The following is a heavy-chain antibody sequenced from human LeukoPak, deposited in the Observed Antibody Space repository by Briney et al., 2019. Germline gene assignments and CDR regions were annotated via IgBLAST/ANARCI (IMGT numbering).Heavy chain of an antibody. CDR2: IYTSGST. CDR3: ARDASTHYGSGSYRDPPPPFDP. Sequence: SETLSLTCTVSGGSISSYYWSWIRQPAGKGLEWIGRIYTSGSTNYNPSLKSRVTMSVDTSKNQFSLKLSSVTAADTAVYYCARDASTHYGSGSYRDPPPPFDPWGQGTLVTVSS. D-gene: IGHD3-10*01. V-gene: IGHV4-4*07. J-gene: IGHJ5*02. CDR1: GGSISSYY.